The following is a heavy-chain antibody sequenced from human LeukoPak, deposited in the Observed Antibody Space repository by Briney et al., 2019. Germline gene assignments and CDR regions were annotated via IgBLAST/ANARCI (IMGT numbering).Heavy chain of an antibody. CDR2: INPSGGST. D-gene: IGHD1-14*01. Sequence: ASVKVSCKASGYTFTSYHMHWVRQAPGQGLEWMGIINPSGGSTSYAQKFQGRVTMTRDMSTSTVYMELSSLRSEDTAVYYCARVVRVGLQPHNWFDPWGQGTLVTVSS. CDR3: ARVVRVGLQPHNWFDP. V-gene: IGHV1-46*01. CDR1: GYTFTSYH. J-gene: IGHJ5*02.